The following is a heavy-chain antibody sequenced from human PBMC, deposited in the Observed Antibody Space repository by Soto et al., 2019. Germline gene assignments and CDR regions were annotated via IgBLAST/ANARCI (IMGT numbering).Heavy chain of an antibody. J-gene: IGHJ4*02. D-gene: IGHD2-2*02. V-gene: IGHV4-31*03. Sequence: PSETLSLTCTVSGGSISSGGYYWSWIRQHPGKGLEWIGYIYYSGSTYYNTSLKSRVTISVDTFKNQFSLKLSSVTAADTAVYYCATGGYCSSTSCYTHLGYWGQGTLVTVSS. CDR3: ATGGYCSSTSCYTHLGY. CDR1: GGSISSGGYY. CDR2: IYYSGST.